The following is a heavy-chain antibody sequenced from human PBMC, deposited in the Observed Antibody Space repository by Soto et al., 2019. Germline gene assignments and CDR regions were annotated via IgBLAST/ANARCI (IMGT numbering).Heavy chain of an antibody. D-gene: IGHD3-10*01. J-gene: IGHJ5*02. CDR3: ARAVVRGVIGGLWFDP. CDR2: ISAYNGNT. CDR1: GYTFTSYG. V-gene: IGHV1-18*01. Sequence: ASVKVSCKASGYTFTSYGISWVRQAPGQGLEWMGWISAYNGNTNYAQKLQGRVTMTTDTSTSTAYMELRSLRSDDTAVYYCARAVVRGVIGGLWFDPWGRGTLVTVSS.